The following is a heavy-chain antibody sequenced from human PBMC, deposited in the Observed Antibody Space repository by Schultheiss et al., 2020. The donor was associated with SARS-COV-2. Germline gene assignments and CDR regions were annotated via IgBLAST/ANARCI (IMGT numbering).Heavy chain of an antibody. CDR2: ISYDGSNK. CDR1: GFTVSSNY. V-gene: IGHV3-30*03. D-gene: IGHD3-3*01. Sequence: GGSLRLSCAASGFTVSSNYMSWVRQAPGKGLEWVAVISYDGSNKYYADSVKGRFTISRDNAKNSLYLQMNSLRAEDTAVYYCAFWSGYQGHSGKDYYYYYGMDVWGQGTTVTVSS. CDR3: AFWSGYQGHSGKDYYYYYGMDV. J-gene: IGHJ6*02.